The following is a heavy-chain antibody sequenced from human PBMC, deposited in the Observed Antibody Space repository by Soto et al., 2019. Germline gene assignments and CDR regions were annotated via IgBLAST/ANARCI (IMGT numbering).Heavy chain of an antibody. J-gene: IGHJ5*02. CDR3: ARVSIAAAGYNWFDP. D-gene: IGHD6-13*01. CDR1: GGSISSYY. V-gene: IGHV4-4*07. CDR2: IYTSGST. Sequence: SETLSLTCTVSGGSISSYYWSWIRQPAGKGLEWIGRIYTSGSTDYNPSLKSRVTMSVDTSKNQFSLKLSSVTAADTAVYYCARVSIAAAGYNWFDPWGQGTLVTVSS.